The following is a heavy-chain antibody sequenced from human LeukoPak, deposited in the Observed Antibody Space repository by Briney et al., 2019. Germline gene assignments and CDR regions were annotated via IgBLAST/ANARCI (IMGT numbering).Heavy chain of an antibody. Sequence: SETLSLTCTVSGGSISSSSYYWGWIRQPPGKGLEWIGSIYYSGSTYYNPSLKSRVTISVDTSKNQFSLKLSSVTAADTAVYYCPIMITFGGVIAEEYYFDYWGQGTLVTVSS. CDR3: PIMITFGGVIAEEYYFDY. D-gene: IGHD3-16*02. CDR1: GGSISSSSYY. J-gene: IGHJ4*02. V-gene: IGHV4-39*01. CDR2: IYYSGST.